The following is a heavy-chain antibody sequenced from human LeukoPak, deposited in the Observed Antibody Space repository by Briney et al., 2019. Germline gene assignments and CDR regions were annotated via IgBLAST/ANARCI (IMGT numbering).Heavy chain of an antibody. J-gene: IGHJ6*02. Sequence: GASLRLSCAASGFTFSSYAMSWVRQAPGKGLKWVSTISDSGCSTYYADSVKGRFTISRDNSNNTLYLQMNSLRAEETAVYYCAKGGDGRYYDSSGSFFYYYGMDVWGQGTTVTVSS. CDR1: GFTFSSYA. CDR2: ISDSGCST. V-gene: IGHV3-23*01. CDR3: AKGGDGRYYDSSGSFFYYYGMDV. D-gene: IGHD3-22*01.